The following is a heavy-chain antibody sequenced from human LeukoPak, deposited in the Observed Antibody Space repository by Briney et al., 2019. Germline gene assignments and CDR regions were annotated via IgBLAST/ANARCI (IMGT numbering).Heavy chain of an antibody. V-gene: IGHV4-34*01. CDR1: GGSFSGYY. CDR2: INHSGST. J-gene: IGHJ6*03. Sequence: SETLSLTCAVYGGSFSGYYWSWIRQPPGKGLEWIGEINHSGSTNYNPSLKSRVTISVDTSKNQFSLKLSSVTAADTAVYYCARERIQQYYYYYMDVWGKGTTVTISS. CDR3: ARERIQQYYYYYMDV. D-gene: IGHD5-18*01.